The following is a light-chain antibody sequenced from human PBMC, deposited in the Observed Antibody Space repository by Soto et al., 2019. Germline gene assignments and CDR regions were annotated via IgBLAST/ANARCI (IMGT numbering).Light chain of an antibody. J-gene: IGKJ4*01. CDR1: QSVSSSF. CDR3: QQYGSSRLT. CDR2: GAS. Sequence: EIVLTQSPGTLSLSPGERATLSCRASQSVSSSFLTWYQQKPGQAPRLLIYGASSRATGIPDIFSGCGSGTDFTLTISILEPEDLAVYDCQQYGSSRLTVGEGTKGDIK. V-gene: IGKV3-20*01.